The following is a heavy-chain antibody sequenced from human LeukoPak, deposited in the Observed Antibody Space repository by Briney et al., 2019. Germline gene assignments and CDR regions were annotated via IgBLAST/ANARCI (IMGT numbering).Heavy chain of an antibody. CDR2: INHSGST. V-gene: IGHV4-34*01. CDR1: GGSFSGYY. J-gene: IGHJ3*02. D-gene: IGHD6-13*01. CDR3: ARGGGSSWYGRGNDAFDI. Sequence: SETLSLTCAVYGGSFSGYYWSWIRQPPGKGLEWIGEINHSGSTNYNPSLKSRVTISVDTSKNQFSLKPSSVTAADTAVYYCARGGGSSWYGRGNDAFDIWGQGTMVTVSS.